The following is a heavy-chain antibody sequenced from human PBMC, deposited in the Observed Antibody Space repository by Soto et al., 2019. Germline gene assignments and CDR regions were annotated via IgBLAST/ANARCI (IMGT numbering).Heavy chain of an antibody. Sequence: EVQLVESGGNLVQPGRSLRLSCAASGFIFDDYAMHWVRQPPGKGLEWVSGISWNSGSIGYADSVKGRFTVSRDNAKKSLYLQMNSLRPEDTALYDCAKDSSSSLLYFDSWGQGTRVSVSS. CDR2: ISWNSGSI. D-gene: IGHD2-2*01. CDR1: GFIFDDYA. V-gene: IGHV3-9*01. CDR3: AKDSSSSLLYFDS. J-gene: IGHJ4*02.